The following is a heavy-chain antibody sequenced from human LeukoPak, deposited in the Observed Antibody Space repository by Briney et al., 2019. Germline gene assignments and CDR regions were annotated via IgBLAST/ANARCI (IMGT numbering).Heavy chain of an antibody. D-gene: IGHD3-9*01. CDR2: INAGNGNT. CDR3: ARSEVLRYFDWGEFDY. Sequence: GASVKVSCKASGYTFTSYAMHWVRQAPGQRLEWMGWINAGNGNTKYSQKFQGRVTITRDTSASTAYMELSSLRPEDTAVYYCARSEVLRYFDWGEFDYWGQGTLVTVSS. CDR1: GYTFTSYA. J-gene: IGHJ4*02. V-gene: IGHV1-3*01.